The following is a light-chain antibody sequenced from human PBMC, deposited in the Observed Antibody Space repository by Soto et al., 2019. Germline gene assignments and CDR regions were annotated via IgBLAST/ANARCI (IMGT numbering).Light chain of an antibody. CDR3: QQRGDWPPIT. CDR2: NAS. Sequence: EIVITQSPATLSVSPGERATLYCRAGQTIYSNVAWYQQRPGQAPRLLIYNASNRTTGIPARFSGSGSGTDFTLTISSLEPEDFAVYYCQQRGDWPPITFGQGTRLEIK. J-gene: IGKJ5*01. V-gene: IGKV3-11*01. CDR1: QTIYSN.